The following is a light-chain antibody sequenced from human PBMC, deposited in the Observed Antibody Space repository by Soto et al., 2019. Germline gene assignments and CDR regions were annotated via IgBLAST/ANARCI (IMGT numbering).Light chain of an antibody. CDR3: QQSFGSPPIT. V-gene: IGKV1-39*01. Sequence: DIQMTQSPSSLSASLGDTVTISCRASQNIENYLHWYQQKAGKAPEVLLYVASVLKDGVSSRFSGSGYGTDFTLTITNLQPXXXXXYYCQQSFGSPPITFGQGTRLDIK. CDR2: VAS. CDR1: QNIENY. J-gene: IGKJ5*01.